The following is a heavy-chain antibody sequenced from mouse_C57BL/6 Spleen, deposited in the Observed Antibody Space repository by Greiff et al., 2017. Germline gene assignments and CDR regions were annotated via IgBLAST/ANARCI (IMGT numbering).Heavy chain of an antibody. CDR2: INPNNGGT. CDR3: ASGDSSGYAYAY. D-gene: IGHD3-2*02. Sequence: VQLQQSGPELVKPGASVKISCKASGYTFTDYYMNWVKQSHGKSLEWIGDINPNNGGTSYNQKFKGKATLTVDKSSSTAYMELRSLTSEDSAVYYCASGDSSGYAYAYWGQGTLVTVSA. V-gene: IGHV1-26*01. J-gene: IGHJ3*01. CDR1: GYTFTDYY.